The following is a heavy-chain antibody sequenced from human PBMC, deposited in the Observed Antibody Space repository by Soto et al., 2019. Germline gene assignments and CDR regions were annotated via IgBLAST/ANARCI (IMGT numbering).Heavy chain of an antibody. J-gene: IGHJ3*02. CDR1: GGTFSSYT. D-gene: IGHD5-12*01. CDR2: IIPILGIA. CDR3: ARASGGYDSAFDI. V-gene: IGHV1-69*02. Sequence: QVQLVQSGAEVKKPGSSVKVSCKASGGTFSSYTISWVRQAPGQGLEWMGRIIPILGIANYAQKFQGRVTITADKSTSTAYMERSSLRSEDTAVYYWARASGGYDSAFDIWGQGTMVTVSS.